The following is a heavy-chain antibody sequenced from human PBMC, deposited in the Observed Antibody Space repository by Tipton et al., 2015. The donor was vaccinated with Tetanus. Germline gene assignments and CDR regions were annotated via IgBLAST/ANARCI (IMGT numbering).Heavy chain of an antibody. J-gene: IGHJ4*02. CDR1: GASFSDYY. D-gene: IGHD1-26*01. CDR2: INHSGST. Sequence: LRLSCAVYGASFSDYYWSWIRQAPGKGLEWIGEINHSGSTNHNPSLKSRVTLSVDTSKNQFSLKLNSVTAADTAMYYCARGLPREPFYLDYWGQGKQVTVSS. V-gene: IGHV4-34*01. CDR3: ARGLPREPFYLDY.